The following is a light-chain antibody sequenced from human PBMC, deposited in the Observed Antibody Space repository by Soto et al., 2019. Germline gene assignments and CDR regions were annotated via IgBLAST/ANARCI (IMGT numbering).Light chain of an antibody. CDR1: SSNTGSNT. V-gene: IGLV1-44*01. Sequence: QSVLTQPPSASGTPGQRVTISCSGSSSNTGSNTVNWYQQLPGTAPKLLIYSNNQRPSGVPDQFSGSKSGTSASLAISGLQSEDEADFYCAAWDDSLNVPVYVFGTGTKVTVL. J-gene: IGLJ1*01. CDR2: SNN. CDR3: AAWDDSLNVPVYV.